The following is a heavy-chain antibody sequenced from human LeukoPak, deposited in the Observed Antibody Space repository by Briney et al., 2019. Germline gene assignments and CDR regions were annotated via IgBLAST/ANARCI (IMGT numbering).Heavy chain of an antibody. Sequence: GGSLRLSCAASGFTFSSYSMNWVRQAPGKGLEWVSYISSSSSTIYYADSVKGRFTISRDNAKNSLYLQMNSLRAEDTAVYYCARGDPGGELRFLEWLSSHFDYWGQGTLVTVSS. D-gene: IGHD3-3*01. V-gene: IGHV3-48*01. CDR3: ARGDPGGELRFLEWLSSHFDY. CDR1: GFTFSSYS. J-gene: IGHJ4*02. CDR2: ISSSSSTI.